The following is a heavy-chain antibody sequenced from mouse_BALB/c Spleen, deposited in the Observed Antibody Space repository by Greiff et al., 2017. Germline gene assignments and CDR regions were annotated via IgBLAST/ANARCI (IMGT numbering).Heavy chain of an antibody. Sequence: EVQRVESGGDLVKPGGSLKLSCAASGFTFSSYGMSWVRQTPDKRLEWVATISSGGSYTYYPDSVKGRFTISRDNAKNTLYLQMSSLKSEDTAMYYCARKDYYGSSSYAMDYWGQGTSVTVSS. D-gene: IGHD1-1*01. CDR3: ARKDYYGSSSYAMDY. J-gene: IGHJ4*01. CDR2: ISSGGSYT. V-gene: IGHV5-6*01. CDR1: GFTFSSYG.